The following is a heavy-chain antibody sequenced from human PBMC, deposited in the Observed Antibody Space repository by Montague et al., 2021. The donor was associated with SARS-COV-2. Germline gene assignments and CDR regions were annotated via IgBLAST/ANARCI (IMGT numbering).Heavy chain of an antibody. Sequence: VKPTQTLTLTCTFSGFSLSTSGMCVSWIRQPPGKALEWLALIDWDDYKYYSTSLKTRLTISKDTSKNQVVLTMTNMGPVDTATYYCARSFSIFGVVIIPAYFDYWGQGTLVTVSS. V-gene: IGHV2-70*01. CDR1: GFSLSTSGMC. CDR3: ARSFSIFGVVIIPAYFDY. J-gene: IGHJ4*02. CDR2: IDWDDYK. D-gene: IGHD3-3*01.